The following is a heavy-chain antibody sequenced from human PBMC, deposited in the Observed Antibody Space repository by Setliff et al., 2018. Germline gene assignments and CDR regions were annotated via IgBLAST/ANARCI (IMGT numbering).Heavy chain of an antibody. J-gene: IGHJ3*02. Sequence: GGSLRLSCAASGFTFSDYYMSWIRQAPGKGLEWVSYISSSGSTIYYADSVKGRFTISRDNAKNSLYLQMNSLRAEDTAVYYCARDSVLRYFDWLLYTPDAFDIWGQGTVVTVS. D-gene: IGHD3-9*01. CDR3: ARDSVLRYFDWLLYTPDAFDI. CDR2: ISSSGSTI. CDR1: GFTFSDYY. V-gene: IGHV3-11*04.